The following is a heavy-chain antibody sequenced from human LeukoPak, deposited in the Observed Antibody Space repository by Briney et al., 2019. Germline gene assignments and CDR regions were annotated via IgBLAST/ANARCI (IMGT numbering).Heavy chain of an antibody. CDR2: ISGYNGNT. Sequence: ASVKVSCKASGYTLTSYGISWARQAPGQGLEWMGWISGYNGNTNYAQNLQGRVTMTTDTSTSTAYMELRSLRSDDTAVYYCVRSSQRHPRYHFDYWGQGTLVTVSP. CDR3: VRSSQRHPRYHFDY. D-gene: IGHD2-2*02. CDR1: GYTLTSYG. V-gene: IGHV1-18*01. J-gene: IGHJ4*02.